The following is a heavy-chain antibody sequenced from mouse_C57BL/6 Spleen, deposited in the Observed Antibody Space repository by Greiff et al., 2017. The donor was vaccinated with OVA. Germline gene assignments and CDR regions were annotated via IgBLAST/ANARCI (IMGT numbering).Heavy chain of an antibody. CDR3: ARMEYSSGYYFDY. J-gene: IGHJ2*01. D-gene: IGHD3-2*02. V-gene: IGHV1-26*01. Sequence: EVKVVESGPELVKPGASVKISCKASGYTFTDYYMNWVKQSHGKSLEWIGDINPNNGGTSYNQKFKGKATLTVDKSSSTAYMELRSLTSEDSAVYYCARMEYSSGYYFDYWGQGTTLTVSS. CDR2: INPNNGGT. CDR1: GYTFTDYY.